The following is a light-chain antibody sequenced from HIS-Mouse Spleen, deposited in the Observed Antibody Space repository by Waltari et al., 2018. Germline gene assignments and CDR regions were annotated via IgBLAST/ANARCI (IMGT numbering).Light chain of an antibody. V-gene: IGKV4-1*01. J-gene: IGKJ2*01. CDR2: WAF. CDR1: QSVLYSSNNKNY. Sequence: DIVMTQSPDSLAVSLGERATINCKSSQSVLYSSNNKNYLACYQQKPGQPPKLRIYWAFTREAGGPARLRGSGSGTDYTLTISSLQDEDVAVYYCQKYYSTPYTFGQGTKLEIK. CDR3: QKYYSTPYT.